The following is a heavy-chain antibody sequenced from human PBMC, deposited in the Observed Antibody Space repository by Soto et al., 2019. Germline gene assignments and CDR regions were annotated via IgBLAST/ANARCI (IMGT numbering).Heavy chain of an antibody. Sequence: GGSRRLSCAASGFTFSSYSINWVPQAQGKGLEWVSSISSSSSYIYYADSVKGRFTISRDNAKNSLYLQMNSLRAEDTAVYYCARDRVTMVRGVKAFDIWGQGTMVTVSS. D-gene: IGHD3-10*01. CDR3: ARDRVTMVRGVKAFDI. V-gene: IGHV3-21*01. CDR1: GFTFSSYS. CDR2: ISSSSSYI. J-gene: IGHJ3*02.